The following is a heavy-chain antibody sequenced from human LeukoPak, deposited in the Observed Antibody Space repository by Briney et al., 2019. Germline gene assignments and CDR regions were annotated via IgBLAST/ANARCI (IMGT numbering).Heavy chain of an antibody. CDR2: IIPILGIA. V-gene: IGHV1-69*04. CDR3: AREDSSGPNDY. D-gene: IGHD3-22*01. Sequence: SVKVSCKASGGTFSSYAISWVRQAPGQGLEWMGRIIPILGIANYAQKFQGRVTITADKSTSTAYMEPSSLRSEDTAVYYCAREDSSGPNDYWGQGTLVTVSS. CDR1: GGTFSSYA. J-gene: IGHJ4*02.